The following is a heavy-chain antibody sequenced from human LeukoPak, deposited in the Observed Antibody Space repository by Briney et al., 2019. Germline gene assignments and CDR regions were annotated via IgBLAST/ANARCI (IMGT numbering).Heavy chain of an antibody. J-gene: IGHJ6*02. CDR2: IIPIFGTA. CDR3: ARLLGYCSGGSCYSYYYYGMDV. V-gene: IGHV1-69*13. CDR1: GGTFSSYA. D-gene: IGHD2-15*01. Sequence: ASVKVSCKASGGTFSSYAISWVRQAPGQGLEWMGGIIPIFGTANYAQKFQGRVTITADESTSTAYMELSSLRSEDTAVYCCARLLGYCSGGSCYSYYYYGMDVWGQGTTVTVSS.